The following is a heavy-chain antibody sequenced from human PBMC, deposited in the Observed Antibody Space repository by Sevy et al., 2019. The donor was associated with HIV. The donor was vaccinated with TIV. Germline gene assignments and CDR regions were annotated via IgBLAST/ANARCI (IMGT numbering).Heavy chain of an antibody. D-gene: IGHD2-15*01. CDR3: ARPSPRITDAASAFYDH. Sequence: GGSLRLSCVVSGYSFSSYAISWVRQAPGKGLEWVSTINGRGGSTYYADSVKGRFTISRDNPKNTLFLKMINLRVDDTAIYYCARPSPRITDAASAFYDHWGQGTLVTVSS. CDR1: GYSFSSYA. CDR2: INGRGGST. V-gene: IGHV3-23*01. J-gene: IGHJ5*02.